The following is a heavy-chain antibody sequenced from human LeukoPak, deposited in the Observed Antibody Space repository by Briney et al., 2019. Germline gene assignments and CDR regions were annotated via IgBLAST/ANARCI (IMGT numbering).Heavy chain of an antibody. Sequence: GGSLRLSCAASGVTFSSSAMSWVRQAPGKGLEWVSAISGSGGSTYYADSVKGRFTISRGNSKNTLYLQMNSLRAEDTAVYYCAKFKFGSSGWCDYWGQGTLVTVSS. D-gene: IGHD6-19*01. J-gene: IGHJ4*02. CDR3: AKFKFGSSGWCDY. V-gene: IGHV3-23*01. CDR1: GVTFSSSA. CDR2: ISGSGGST.